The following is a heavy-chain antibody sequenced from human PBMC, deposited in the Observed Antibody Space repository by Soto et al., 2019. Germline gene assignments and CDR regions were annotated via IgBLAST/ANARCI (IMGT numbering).Heavy chain of an antibody. V-gene: IGHV3-30-3*01. J-gene: IGHJ4*02. D-gene: IGHD6-13*01. CDR3: ARADTAAGTTDFDY. Sequence: QVQLVESGGGVVQPGRSLRLSCAASGFTFSSYAMHWVRQAPGKGLEWVAVISYDGSNKYYADSVKGRFTISRDNSKNTLYLQMSSLRAEDTAVYYCARADTAAGTTDFDYWGQGTLVTVSS. CDR2: ISYDGSNK. CDR1: GFTFSSYA.